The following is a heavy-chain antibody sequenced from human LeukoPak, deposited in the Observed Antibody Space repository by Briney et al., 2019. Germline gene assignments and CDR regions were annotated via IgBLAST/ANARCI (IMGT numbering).Heavy chain of an antibody. CDR3: ARDSGSYPLGYFDY. J-gene: IGHJ4*02. V-gene: IGHV4-59*01. CDR2: IYYSGST. D-gene: IGHD1-26*01. CDR1: GGSISSYY. Sequence: PSETLSLTCTVSGGSISSYYWSWIRQPPGKGLEWIGYIYYSGSTNYSPSLKSRVTISVDTSKNQFSLKLSSVTAADTAVYYCARDSGSYPLGYFDYWGQGTVVTVSS.